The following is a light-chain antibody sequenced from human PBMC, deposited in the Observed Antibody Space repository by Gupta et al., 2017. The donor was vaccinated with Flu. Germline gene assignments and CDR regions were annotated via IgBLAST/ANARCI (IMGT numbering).Light chain of an antibody. Sequence: QLVLTHSPSASASLGASVNPTCTLSRGHSSYAIAWHQQQPEKGPRYLMRLNSDGSHTKGDGIPDRFSGSSSGAERYLIISSLQSEDEADYYCQTWGTGIYVVFGGGTKLTVL. V-gene: IGLV4-69*01. CDR1: RGHSSYA. CDR2: LNSDGSH. J-gene: IGLJ2*01. CDR3: QTWGTGIYVV.